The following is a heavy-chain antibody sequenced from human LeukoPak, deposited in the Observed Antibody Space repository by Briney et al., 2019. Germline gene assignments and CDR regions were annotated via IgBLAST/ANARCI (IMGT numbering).Heavy chain of an antibody. J-gene: IGHJ4*02. V-gene: IGHV1-18*01. Sequence: ASVKVSCKPSGYTFTRYGINWVRQAPGQGLEWMGWINVYNGNTNYAQKFQGRVTLTTDTSNSTAYMELRSLRSDDTAVYYCARIYNDYGPPAGGFDYWGQGTLVTVSS. CDR3: ARIYNDYGPPAGGFDY. CDR2: INVYNGNT. D-gene: IGHD4-17*01. CDR1: GYTFTRYG.